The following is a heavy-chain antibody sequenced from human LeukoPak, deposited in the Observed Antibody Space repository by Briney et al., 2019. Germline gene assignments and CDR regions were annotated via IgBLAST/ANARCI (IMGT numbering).Heavy chain of an antibody. CDR2: IYYSGST. V-gene: IGHV4-61*01. Sequence: SETLSLTCTVSGGSVSSGSYYWRWIRQPPGKGLEWIGYIYYSGSTNYNPSLKSRVTISVDTSKNQFSLKLSSMTAADTAVYYCASWSYDFWSGYSETSFDYWGQGTLVTVSS. D-gene: IGHD3-3*01. J-gene: IGHJ4*02. CDR1: GGSVSSGSYY. CDR3: ASWSYDFWSGYSETSFDY.